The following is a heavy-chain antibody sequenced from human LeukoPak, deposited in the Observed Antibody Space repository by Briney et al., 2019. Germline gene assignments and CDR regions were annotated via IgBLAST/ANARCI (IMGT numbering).Heavy chain of an antibody. CDR3: ARGIAAAPFDY. D-gene: IGHD6-13*01. J-gene: IGHJ4*02. V-gene: IGHV3-23*01. CDR1: GFTFSSYA. CDR2: ISGSGGST. Sequence: GGSLRLSCAASGFTFSSYAMSWVRQAPGRGLEWVSAISGSGGSTYYADSVKGRFTISRDNAKNTLYLQMNSLRAEDTAVYYCARGIAAAPFDYWGQGTLVTVSS.